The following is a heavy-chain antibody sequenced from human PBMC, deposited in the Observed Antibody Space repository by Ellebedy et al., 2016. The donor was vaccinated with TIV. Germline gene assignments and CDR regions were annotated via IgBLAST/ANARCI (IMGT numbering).Heavy chain of an antibody. CDR1: GYTLTELS. D-gene: IGHD6-13*01. CDR3: ARGEGAGTGFDY. CDR2: FDPEDGET. J-gene: IGHJ4*02. V-gene: IGHV1-24*01. Sequence: ASVKVSCKVSGYTLTELSMHWVRQAPGKGLEWMGGFDPEDGETNYAQKFQGRVSITADKTASTAYMELSSLRSEDTAVYYCARGEGAGTGFDYWGQGTLVTVSS.